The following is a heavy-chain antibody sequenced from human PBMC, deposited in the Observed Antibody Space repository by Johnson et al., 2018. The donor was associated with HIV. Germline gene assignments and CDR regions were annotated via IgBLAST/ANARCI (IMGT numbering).Heavy chain of an antibody. D-gene: IGHD3-16*01. V-gene: IGHV3-9*01. Sequence: VQLVESGGGLVQPGRSLRLSCAASGFTFDDYAIHWVRQAPGKGLEWVSGISWNSVRIGYADSVKGRFTISRDNAKNSLFLQMNSLRAEDTALYYCAKAQDYVWRSPGAFDIWGQGTMVTVSS. CDR1: GFTFDDYA. J-gene: IGHJ3*02. CDR2: ISWNSVRI. CDR3: AKAQDYVWRSPGAFDI.